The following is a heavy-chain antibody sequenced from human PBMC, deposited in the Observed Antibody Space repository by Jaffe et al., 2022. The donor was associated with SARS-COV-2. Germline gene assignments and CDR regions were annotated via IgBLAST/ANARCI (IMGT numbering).Heavy chain of an antibody. D-gene: IGHD6-19*01. V-gene: IGHV1-46*01. Sequence: QVQLVQSGAEVKKPGASVKVSCKASGYTFTSYYMHWVRQAPGQGLEWMGIINPSGGSTSYAQKFQGRVTMTRDTSTSTVYMELSSLRSEDTAVYYCARDFIAVAGGNWFDPWGQGTLVTVSS. CDR2: INPSGGST. J-gene: IGHJ5*02. CDR1: GYTFTSYY. CDR3: ARDFIAVAGGNWFDP.